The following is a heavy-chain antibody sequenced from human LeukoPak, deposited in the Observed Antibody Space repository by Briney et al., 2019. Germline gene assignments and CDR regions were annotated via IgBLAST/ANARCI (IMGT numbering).Heavy chain of an antibody. CDR3: ARTSRYSAAFDI. Sequence: GGSLRLSCAASGLTFSSYSMNWVRQAPGKGLEWVSSISSSSSYIYYADSVKGRFTISRDNAKNLLYLQMNSLRAEDTAVYYCARTSRYSAAFDIWGQGTMVTVSS. V-gene: IGHV3-21*01. D-gene: IGHD2-15*01. CDR1: GLTFSSYS. CDR2: ISSSSSYI. J-gene: IGHJ3*02.